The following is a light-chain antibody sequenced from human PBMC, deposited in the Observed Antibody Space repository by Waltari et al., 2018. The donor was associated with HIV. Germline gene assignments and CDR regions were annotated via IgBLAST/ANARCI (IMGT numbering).Light chain of an antibody. CDR3: CSYADDYTWV. J-gene: IGLJ3*02. V-gene: IGLV2-11*01. CDR1: SSDAGDYNY. Sequence: QSALTQPRSVSGSPGQSVTISCTRTSSDAGDYNYVSWYQQHPAKAPKLMIFDVNKRPSGVPDRFSGSKSGNTASLTISGLQAEDEADYYCCSYADDYTWVFGGGTKLTVL. CDR2: DVN.